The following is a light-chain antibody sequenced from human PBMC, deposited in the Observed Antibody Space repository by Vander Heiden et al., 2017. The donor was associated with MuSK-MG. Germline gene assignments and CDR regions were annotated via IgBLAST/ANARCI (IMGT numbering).Light chain of an antibody. CDR1: QSISSY. CDR2: AAS. V-gene: IGKV1-39*01. Sequence: EIQMTQSPSSLSASVGDRVTITCRASQSISSYLNWYQQKPGKAPKLLIYAASSLQSGVPSRFSGSGSGTDFTLTISSLQPEDFATYYCQQSDSTPQTFGQGTKLEIK. J-gene: IGKJ2*01. CDR3: QQSDSTPQT.